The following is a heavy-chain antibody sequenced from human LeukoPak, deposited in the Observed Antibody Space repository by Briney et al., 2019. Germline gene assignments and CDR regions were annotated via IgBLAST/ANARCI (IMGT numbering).Heavy chain of an antibody. V-gene: IGHV4-30-4*01. CDR2: IYYSGST. Sequence: SETLSLTCTVSGGSISSGDYYWSWIRQPPGKGLEWIGYIYYSGSTYYNPSLKSRVTISVDTSKNQFSLKLSSVTAADTAVYYRARGLYDYSEVGYFDYWGQGTLVTVSS. J-gene: IGHJ4*02. CDR3: ARGLYDYSEVGYFDY. CDR1: GGSISSGDYY. D-gene: IGHD4-11*01.